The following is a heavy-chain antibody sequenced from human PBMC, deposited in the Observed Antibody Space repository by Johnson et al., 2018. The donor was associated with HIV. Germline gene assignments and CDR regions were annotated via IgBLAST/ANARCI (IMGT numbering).Heavy chain of an antibody. J-gene: IGHJ3*02. CDR1: GFTFSSYW. CDR3: AKDRGMDYGDLHPFDI. V-gene: IGHV3-7*05. CDR2: IKQDGSEK. Sequence: VQLVESGGGLVQPGGSLRLSCAASGFTFSSYWMSWVRQAPGKGLEWVANIKQDGSEKYYVDSVKGRFTISRDNAKNSLYLQMNSLRPGDTALYYCAKDRGMDYGDLHPFDIWGQGTMVTVSS. D-gene: IGHD4-17*01.